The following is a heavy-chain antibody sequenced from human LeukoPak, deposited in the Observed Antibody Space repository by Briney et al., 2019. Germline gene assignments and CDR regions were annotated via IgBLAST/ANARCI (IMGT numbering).Heavy chain of an antibody. CDR2: INPNGGST. J-gene: IGHJ3*02. D-gene: IGHD3-10*01. CDR1: GNTFTTYY. CDR3: ARDRQGFGGSRPDAFDI. V-gene: IGHV1-46*01. Sequence: ASVKVSCKASGNTFTTYYMHWVRQAPGQGLEWMGIINPNGGSTSYAQKFQGRVTMTRDMSTSTVYMELSSLRSEDTAVYYCARDRQGFGGSRPDAFDIWGQGTMVTVSS.